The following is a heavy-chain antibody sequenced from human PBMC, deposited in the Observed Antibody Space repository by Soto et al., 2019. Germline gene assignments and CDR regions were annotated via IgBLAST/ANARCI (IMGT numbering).Heavy chain of an antibody. J-gene: IGHJ4*02. V-gene: IGHV3-23*01. D-gene: IGHD3-9*01. CDR1: GFTFSSYG. CDR3: AKGYDILTGYAYFDY. CDR2: ISGSGGST. Sequence: GGSLRLSCAASGFTFSSYGMSWVRQAPGKGLEWVSAISGSGGSTYYADSVKGRFTISRDNSKNTLYLQMHSLRAEDTAVYYCAKGYDILTGYAYFDYWGQGTLVTVSS.